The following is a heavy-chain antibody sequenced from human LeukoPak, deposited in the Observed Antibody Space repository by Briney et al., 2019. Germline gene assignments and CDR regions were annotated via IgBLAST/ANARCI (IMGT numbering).Heavy chain of an antibody. Sequence: GGSLRHSCAASGFTFSSYAVHWVRQAPGKGLEWVAVISYDGSNKYYADSVKGRFTISRDNSKNTLYLQMNSLRAEDTAVYYCAREPLYNNGWQRHFDSWGQGTLVTVSS. CDR1: GFTFSSYA. J-gene: IGHJ4*02. V-gene: IGHV3-30-3*01. D-gene: IGHD6-19*01. CDR3: AREPLYNNGWQRHFDS. CDR2: ISYDGSNK.